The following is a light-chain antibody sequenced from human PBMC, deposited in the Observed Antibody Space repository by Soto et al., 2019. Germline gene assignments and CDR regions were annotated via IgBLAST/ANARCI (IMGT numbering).Light chain of an antibody. J-gene: IGLJ1*01. CDR3: QSYDSSLSVSYV. V-gene: IGLV1-40*01. Sequence: QSALTQRPSVSGAPGQRVTISCTGSSSNIGAGYDVHWYQQRPGTAPKLLIYGNKNRPSGVPDRFSGSKSGTSASLAITGLQAEDEADYYCQSYDSSLSVSYVFGTGTKVTVL. CDR1: SSNIGAGYD. CDR2: GNK.